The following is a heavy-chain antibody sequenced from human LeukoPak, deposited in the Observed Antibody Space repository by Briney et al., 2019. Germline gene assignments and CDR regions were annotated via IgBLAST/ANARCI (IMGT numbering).Heavy chain of an antibody. J-gene: IGHJ4*02. CDR2: INQDASVR. CDR1: GFTFNTYW. V-gene: IGHV3-7*01. D-gene: IGHD4-17*01. CDR3: AKDPQTVTTQLHGYFDY. Sequence: PGGSLRLSCTASGFTFNTYWMIWVRQAPGKGLGWLANINQDASVRYYVASVKGRFTISRDNARNLVHLQMNSLRAEDTAVYYCAKDPQTVTTQLHGYFDYWGQGTLVTVSS.